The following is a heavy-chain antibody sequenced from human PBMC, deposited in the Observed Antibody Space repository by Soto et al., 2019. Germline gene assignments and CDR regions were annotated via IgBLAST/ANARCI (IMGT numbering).Heavy chain of an antibody. CDR3: ARASIHGSSWYFWFDP. CDR1: GGTFSRYA. Sequence: QVQLVQSGAEVRKPGSSVKVSCKASGGTFSRYAINWVRQAPGQGLEWMGGIIPMFGTTNYAQKFKGRVTITAVEPTDTVYIELNTLRSEDAAVYYCARASIHGSSWYFWFDPWGQGTLVTVSS. CDR2: IIPMFGTT. D-gene: IGHD6-13*01. J-gene: IGHJ5*01. V-gene: IGHV1-69*01.